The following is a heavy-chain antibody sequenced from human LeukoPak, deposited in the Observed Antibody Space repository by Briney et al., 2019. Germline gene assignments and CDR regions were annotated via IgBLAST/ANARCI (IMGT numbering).Heavy chain of an antibody. D-gene: IGHD2-8*02. CDR3: ARGVLVGATGHHFAY. V-gene: IGHV4-61*01. CDR2: VRSSGST. J-gene: IGHJ4*02. Sequence: SSETLSLTCTVSGASFSSDNYYWSWIRQPPGEGLEWIVYVRSSGSTNYNPSLKSRVAILVDTPKNQFTLNLSSVTAADTAVYYCARGVLVGATGHHFAYWGQGTLVTASS. CDR1: GASFSSDNYY.